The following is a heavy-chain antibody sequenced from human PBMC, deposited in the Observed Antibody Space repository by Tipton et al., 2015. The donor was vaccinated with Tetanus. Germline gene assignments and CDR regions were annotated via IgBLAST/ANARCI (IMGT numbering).Heavy chain of an antibody. V-gene: IGHV4-31*03. CDR3: ARGGGGSTFDH. Sequence: TLSLTCSVSGGSISSGGYYWSWIRQHPGKGLEWIGYIYYTGNTYYNPSLKSRLTISLDTSKNQFSLRLSSLSAADTAVYFCARGGGGSTFDHWGQGTLVTVSS. J-gene: IGHJ4*02. CDR1: GGSISSGGYY. CDR2: IYYTGNT. D-gene: IGHD1-26*01.